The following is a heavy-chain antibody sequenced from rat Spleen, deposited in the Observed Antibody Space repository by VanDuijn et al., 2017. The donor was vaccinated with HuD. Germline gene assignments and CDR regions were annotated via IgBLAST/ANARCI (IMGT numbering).Heavy chain of an antibody. Sequence: EVQLVESGGGLVQPGRSMKLSCAALGFTFNNYWMTWIRQAPGKGLEWVASITNTGGSTYYPDSVKGRFTISRDNAKSTLYLQMNSLRSEDTATYYCTRDYGLLGRAYFDYWGQGVMVTVSS. V-gene: IGHV5-31*01. CDR3: TRDYGLLGRAYFDY. CDR2: ITNTGGST. CDR1: GFTFNNYW. J-gene: IGHJ2*01. D-gene: IGHD1-11*01.